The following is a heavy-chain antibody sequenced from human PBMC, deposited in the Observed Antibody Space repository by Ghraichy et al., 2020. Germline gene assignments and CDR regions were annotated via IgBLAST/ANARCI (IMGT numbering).Heavy chain of an antibody. J-gene: IGHJ6*02. CDR3: TTDLGAAGPYYYYYGMDV. Sequence: LSLTCAASGFTFSNAWMSWVRQAPGKGLEWVGRIKSKTDGWTTDYAAPVKGRFTISRDDSKNTLYLQMNSLKTEDTAVYYCTTDLGAAGPYYYYYGMDVWGQGTTVTVSS. V-gene: IGHV3-15*01. CDR2: IKSKTDGWTT. CDR1: GFTFSNAW. D-gene: IGHD6-13*01.